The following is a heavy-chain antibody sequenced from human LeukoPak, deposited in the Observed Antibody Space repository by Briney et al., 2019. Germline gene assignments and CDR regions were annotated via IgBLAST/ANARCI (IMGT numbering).Heavy chain of an antibody. CDR2: ISAYNGNT. V-gene: IGHV1-18*01. CDR1: GYTFTIYG. Sequence: ASVKVSCKASGYTFTIYGISWVRQAPGQGLEWMGWISAYNGNTNYAQKLQGRVTMTTDTSTSTAYMELRSLRSDDTAVYYCARVAYDYVWGSYNPDYWGQGTLVTVSS. J-gene: IGHJ4*02. CDR3: ARVAYDYVWGSYNPDY. D-gene: IGHD3-16*01.